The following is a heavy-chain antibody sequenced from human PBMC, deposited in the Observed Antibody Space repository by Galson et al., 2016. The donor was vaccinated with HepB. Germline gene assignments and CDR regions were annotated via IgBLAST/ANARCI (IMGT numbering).Heavy chain of an antibody. J-gene: IGHJ6*02. CDR2: ISYDGSNN. Sequence: SLRLSCAASGFTFRNYGMHWVRQAPGQGLECVALISYDGSNNYYADSVKGRFAISRDNSNNTLYLQMNSQRAEDTAVFYCAKDLEKYCGCGTCYAMDVWGQGTTVTVSS. D-gene: IGHD2-15*01. V-gene: IGHV3-30*18. CDR1: GFTFRNYG. CDR3: AKDLEKYCGCGTCYAMDV.